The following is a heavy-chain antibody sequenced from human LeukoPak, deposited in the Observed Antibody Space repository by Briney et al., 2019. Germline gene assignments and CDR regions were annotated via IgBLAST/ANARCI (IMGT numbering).Heavy chain of an antibody. J-gene: IGHJ5*02. CDR3: ARGCLVVVPAAPATKNWFDP. Sequence: SEPLSLTCAVYGGSFSGYYWSWIRQPPGKGLEWMGKINHSGSTNYNPSLKSRVTISVDTSKNQFSLKLCSVTAADTAVYYCARGCLVVVPAAPATKNWFDPWGQGTLVTVSS. D-gene: IGHD2-2*01. CDR2: INHSGST. CDR1: GGSFSGYY. V-gene: IGHV4-34*01.